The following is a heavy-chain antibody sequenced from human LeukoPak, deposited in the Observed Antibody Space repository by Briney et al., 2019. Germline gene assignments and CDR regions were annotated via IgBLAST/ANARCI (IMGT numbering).Heavy chain of an antibody. J-gene: IGHJ4*02. CDR3: VRHLSDITSCPNY. D-gene: IGHD2-2*01. Sequence: GESLKISCKGSGYSFINYWIAWVRQMPGKGLEWMGIIYPGDSDTRYSPSFQGQVTISADKSIRTAYLQWNSLKASDTAIYYCVRHLSDITSCPNYWGPGTLITVAS. CDR1: GYSFINYW. V-gene: IGHV5-51*01. CDR2: IYPGDSDT.